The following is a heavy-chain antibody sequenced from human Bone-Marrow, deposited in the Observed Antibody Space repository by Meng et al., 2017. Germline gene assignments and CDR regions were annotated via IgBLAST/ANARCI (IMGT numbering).Heavy chain of an antibody. V-gene: IGHV4-34*01. D-gene: IGHD4-17*01. Sequence: SETLSLTCAVYGGSFSGYYWSWIRQPPGKGLEWIGEINHSGSTNYNPSLKSRVTISVDTSKNQFSLKLSSVTAADTAVYYCARLGTVTTDDYGMDVWGQGTTVTVSS. J-gene: IGHJ6*02. CDR2: INHSGST. CDR3: ARLGTVTTDDYGMDV. CDR1: GGSFSGYY.